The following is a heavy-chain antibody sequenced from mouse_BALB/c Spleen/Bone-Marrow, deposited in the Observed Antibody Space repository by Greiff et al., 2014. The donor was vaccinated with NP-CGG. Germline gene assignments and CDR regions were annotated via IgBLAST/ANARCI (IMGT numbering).Heavy chain of an antibody. D-gene: IGHD2-1*01. CDR2: IRNKANGYTT. CDR1: GFTFTDYY. J-gene: IGHJ1*01. V-gene: IGHV7-3*02. Sequence: EVKLVESGGGLVQPGSSLSLSCATSGFTFTDYYMSWVRQPPGKALEWLGFIRNKANGYTTEYSASVKGRFTVSRDNSQSILYLQINTLRAEDSATYYCARDINVNYNWYCDVWGAGTTVTVSS. CDR3: ARDINVNYNWYCDV.